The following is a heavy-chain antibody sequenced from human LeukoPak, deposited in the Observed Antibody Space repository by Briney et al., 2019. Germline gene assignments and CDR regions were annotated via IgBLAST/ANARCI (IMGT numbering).Heavy chain of an antibody. Sequence: PSETLSLTCAVYGGSFSGYYWSWIRQPPGKGLEWIGEINHIGSTNYNPSLKSRVTVSGDTSKNQVSLKVKSVTAADTAVYYCARLWRYSSSWYNPGEDWGKGTLVTVSS. CDR2: INHIGST. CDR3: ARLWRYSSSWYNPGED. J-gene: IGHJ4*02. D-gene: IGHD6-13*01. CDR1: GGSFSGYY. V-gene: IGHV4-34*01.